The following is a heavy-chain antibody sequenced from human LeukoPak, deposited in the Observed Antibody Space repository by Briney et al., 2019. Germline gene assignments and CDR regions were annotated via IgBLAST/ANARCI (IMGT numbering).Heavy chain of an antibody. D-gene: IGHD2-8*02. V-gene: IGHV3-9*01. CDR1: GFTFEDYA. Sequence: GGSLRLSCAASGFTFEDYAMHWVRQAPGKSLEWVSGISWNSGSIGYADSVKGRFTISRDNAKNSLYLQMNSLRAEDTALYYCANLLGTGAFDIWGQGTMVTVSS. CDR2: ISWNSGSI. J-gene: IGHJ3*02. CDR3: ANLLGTGAFDI.